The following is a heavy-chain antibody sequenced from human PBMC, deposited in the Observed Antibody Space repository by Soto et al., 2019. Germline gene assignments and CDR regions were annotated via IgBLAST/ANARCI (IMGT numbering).Heavy chain of an antibody. V-gene: IGHV3-33*01. CDR2: IWYDGSNK. CDR3: ARDALVATILVNWFDP. Sequence: QVQLVESGGGVVQPGRSLRLSCAASGFTFSSYGMHWVRQAPGKGLEWVAVIWYDGSNKYYADSVKGRFTISRDNSKNTLYLQMNSLRAEDTAVYYCARDALVATILVNWFDPWGQGTLVTVSS. J-gene: IGHJ5*02. CDR1: GFTFSSYG. D-gene: IGHD5-12*01.